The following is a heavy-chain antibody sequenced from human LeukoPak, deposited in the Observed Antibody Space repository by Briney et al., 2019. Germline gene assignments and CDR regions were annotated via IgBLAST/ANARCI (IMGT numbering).Heavy chain of an antibody. J-gene: IGHJ6*02. D-gene: IGHD5-18*01. V-gene: IGHV3-66*01. Sequence: GGSLRLSCAASGFTVSSNYMSWVRQAPGKGLEWVSVIYSGGSTYYADSVKGRFTISRDNSKNTLYLQMNSLRAEDTAVYYCASLWLMTKYYYYGMDVWGQGTTVTVSS. CDR2: IYSGGST. CDR3: ASLWLMTKYYYYGMDV. CDR1: GFTVSSNY.